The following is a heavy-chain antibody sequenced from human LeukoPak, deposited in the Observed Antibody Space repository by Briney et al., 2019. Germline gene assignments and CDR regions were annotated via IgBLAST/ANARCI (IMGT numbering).Heavy chain of an antibody. CDR3: ARVIGSGSYKATYYFDY. CDR1: GGSISSSSYY. V-gene: IGHV4-39*07. J-gene: IGHJ4*02. Sequence: PSETLSLTCTVSGGSISSSSYYWGWIRQPPGKGLEWIGSIYYSGSTYYNPSLKSRVTISVDTSKNQFSLKLSSVTAADTAVYYCARVIGSGSYKATYYFDYWGQGTLVTVSS. CDR2: IYYSGST. D-gene: IGHD3-10*01.